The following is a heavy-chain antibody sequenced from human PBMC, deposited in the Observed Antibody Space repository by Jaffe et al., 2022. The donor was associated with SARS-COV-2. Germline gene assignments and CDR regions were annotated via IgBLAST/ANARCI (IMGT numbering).Heavy chain of an antibody. D-gene: IGHD2-2*01. CDR2: LSGDGVTI. V-gene: IGHV3-48*02. CDR1: GFNFNIYS. CDR3: ATEALAYQWYFDL. J-gene: IGHJ2*01. Sequence: DVQLVESGGGLVQPGGSLRLSCAASGFNFNIYSMNWVRQAPGKGLEWVSYLSGDGVTIYYADSVKGRFTISRDNAKNSLFLQMNSLRDEDTAVYYCATEALAYQWYFDLWGRGTLVTVSS.